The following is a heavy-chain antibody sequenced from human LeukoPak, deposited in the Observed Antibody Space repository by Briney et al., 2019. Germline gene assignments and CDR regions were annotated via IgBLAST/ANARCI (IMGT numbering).Heavy chain of an antibody. D-gene: IGHD6-6*01. Sequence: GGSLRLSCVASGFSFTTHAMGWVRQAPGKGLEWVSHISGSGGSTKYSGSVKGRFTISRDNSKNTLYLQMNSLRAEDTAVYYCAKDRQYIAARPDYWGQGTLVTVSS. CDR3: AKDRQYIAARPDY. CDR1: GFSFTTHA. CDR2: ISGSGGST. V-gene: IGHV3-23*01. J-gene: IGHJ4*02.